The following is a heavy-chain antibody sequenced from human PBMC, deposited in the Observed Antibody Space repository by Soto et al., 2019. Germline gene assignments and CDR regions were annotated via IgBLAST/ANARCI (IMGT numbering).Heavy chain of an antibody. J-gene: IGHJ6*02. D-gene: IGHD6-19*01. CDR1: GGSFSGYY. CDR2: IYYSGST. Sequence: SETLSLTCAVYGGSFSGYYWSWIRQPPGKGLEWIGYIYYSGSTNYNPSLKSRVTISVDKSKNQFSLKLSSVTAADTAVYYCARGQSSGWDYYYGMDVWGQGTTVTVSS. V-gene: IGHV4-34*01. CDR3: ARGQSSGWDYYYGMDV.